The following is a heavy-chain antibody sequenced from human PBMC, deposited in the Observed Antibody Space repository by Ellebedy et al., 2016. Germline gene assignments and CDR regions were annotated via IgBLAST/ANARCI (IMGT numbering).Heavy chain of an antibody. CDR2: ISSSSSYI. Sequence: GGSLRLSXAASGFTFSSYSMNWVRQAPGKGLEWVSSISSSSSYIYYADSVKGRFTISRDNAKNSLYLQMNSLRAEDTAVYYCARDRGYSGSYQADYWGQGTLVTVSS. V-gene: IGHV3-21*01. D-gene: IGHD1-26*01. CDR3: ARDRGYSGSYQADY. J-gene: IGHJ4*02. CDR1: GFTFSSYS.